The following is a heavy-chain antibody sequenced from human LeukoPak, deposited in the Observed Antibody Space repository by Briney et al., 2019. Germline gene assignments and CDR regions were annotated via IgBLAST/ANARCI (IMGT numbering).Heavy chain of an antibody. J-gene: IGHJ4*02. Sequence: PGRSLRLSCAASGFTFSSYAMSWVRQAPGKGLEWVSVISDSGGRTNYADSVKGRFTISRDNPKNTLFLQMNSLRAEDTAVYYCAKGIRWAPHFDYWGQGTLVTVSS. CDR2: ISDSGGRT. CDR3: AKGIRWAPHFDY. V-gene: IGHV3-23*01. CDR1: GFTFSSYA. D-gene: IGHD4-23*01.